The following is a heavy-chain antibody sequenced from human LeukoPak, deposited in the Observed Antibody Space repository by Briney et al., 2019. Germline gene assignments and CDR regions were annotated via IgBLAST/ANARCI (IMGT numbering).Heavy chain of an antibody. CDR1: GGSMSSYY. D-gene: IGHD3-16*01. V-gene: IGHV4-59*08. J-gene: IGHJ2*01. CDR3: ARLKLGAYFDL. CDR2: VYNSGDT. Sequence: ASETLSLTCTVSGGSMSSYYWSWIRQSPGKGLEWVGYVYNSGDTGKNPSLKSRVTTLLDTSKNQCSLKLTSVSAADTAVYYCARLKLGAYFDLWGRGTLVTVSS.